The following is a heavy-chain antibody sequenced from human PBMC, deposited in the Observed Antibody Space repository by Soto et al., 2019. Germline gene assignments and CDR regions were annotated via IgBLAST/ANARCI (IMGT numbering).Heavy chain of an antibody. D-gene: IGHD3-22*01. J-gene: IGHJ4*02. Sequence: GASVKVSCKASGGTFSSYAISWVRQAPGQGLEWMGGIIPIFGTANYAQKFQGRVTITADESTSTAYMELSSLRSEDTAVYYCARDRGYYDSSGYYEFDYWGQGTLVTVSS. CDR2: IIPIFGTA. V-gene: IGHV1-69*13. CDR1: GGTFSSYA. CDR3: ARDRGYYDSSGYYEFDY.